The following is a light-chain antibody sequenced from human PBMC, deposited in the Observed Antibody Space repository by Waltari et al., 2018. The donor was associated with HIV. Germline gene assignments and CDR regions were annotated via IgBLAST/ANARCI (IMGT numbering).Light chain of an antibody. Sequence: QSVLTQPPSVSAAPGQKVTISCSGSSSNIGNNYVSWYQQFPGTAPKLLIYDNKKRPSGIPARCSGSKSGTSATLGITGLQTGDEADYYCGTWDSSLSAGVFGGGTKLTVL. CDR1: SSNIGNNY. J-gene: IGLJ3*02. CDR3: GTWDSSLSAGV. V-gene: IGLV1-51*01. CDR2: DNK.